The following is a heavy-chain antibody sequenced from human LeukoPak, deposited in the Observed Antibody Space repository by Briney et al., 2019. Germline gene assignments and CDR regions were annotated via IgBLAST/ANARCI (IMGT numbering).Heavy chain of an antibody. V-gene: IGHV3-9*01. J-gene: IGHJ3*02. CDR3: AKSLARWELLDAFDI. D-gene: IGHD1-26*01. CDR2: ISWNSGSI. Sequence: GGSLRLSCAASGFTFDDYAMHWVRQAPGEGLEWVSGISWNSGSIGYADSVKGRFTISRDNAKNSLYLQMNSLRAEDTALYYCAKSLARWELLDAFDIWGQGTMVTVSS. CDR1: GFTFDDYA.